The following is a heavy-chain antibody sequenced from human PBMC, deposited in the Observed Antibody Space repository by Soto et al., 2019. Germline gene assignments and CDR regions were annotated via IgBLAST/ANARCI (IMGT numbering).Heavy chain of an antibody. CDR3: GRDSGAARGGENRFAP. CDR1: GYTFTSYY. V-gene: IGHV1-46*01. Sequence: QVQLVQSGAEVKKPGASVKVSCKASGYTFTSYYMHWVRQAPGQGLEWMGIINPSGGSTSYAQKFRGKATMPREPSTSIVSRERSSRIPVHTAWYYCGRDSGAARGGENRFAPWGQGPLVAVPS. CDR2: INPSGGST. J-gene: IGHJ5*02. D-gene: IGHD6-6*01.